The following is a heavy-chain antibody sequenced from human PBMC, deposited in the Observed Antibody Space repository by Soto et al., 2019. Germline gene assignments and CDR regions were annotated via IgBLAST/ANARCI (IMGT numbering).Heavy chain of an antibody. D-gene: IGHD2-2*01. V-gene: IGHV3-48*02. CDR2: ISSSGMTI. Sequence: EVQLVESGGGLVQPGGSLRLSCEASGFSFSTYSMNWVRQAPGKGLEWVSYISSSGMTIYYADSVKGRLTISRDNAKNSLYLQMHSLRDEDTAIYFCARMHQVPNNDYYYFYMDVWGTGTTVTVS. CDR1: GFSFSTYS. J-gene: IGHJ6*03. CDR3: ARMHQVPNNDYYYFYMDV.